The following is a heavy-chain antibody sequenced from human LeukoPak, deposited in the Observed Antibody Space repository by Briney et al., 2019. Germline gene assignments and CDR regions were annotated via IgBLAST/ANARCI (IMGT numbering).Heavy chain of an antibody. CDR3: ARDLLIAVRLHYFDY. Sequence: GGSLRLSCAASGFTFSNYEMNWVRQAPGKGLEWVSYISSSGSNIYYADSVKGRFTISRENAKNSLYLQMNSLRAEDTAVYYCARDLLIAVRLHYFDYWGQGTLVTVSS. CDR1: GFTFSNYE. D-gene: IGHD6-6*01. CDR2: ISSSGSNI. J-gene: IGHJ4*02. V-gene: IGHV3-48*03.